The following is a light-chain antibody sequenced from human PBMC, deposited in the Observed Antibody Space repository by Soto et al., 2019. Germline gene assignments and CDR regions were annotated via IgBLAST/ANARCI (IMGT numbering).Light chain of an antibody. V-gene: IGKV3-15*01. CDR3: QQYNDWSRT. Sequence: EIVMTQSPATLSVSPGESATLSCRASQSVSSKLAWYQQKPGQAPRRLIYGASTRATGIPARFSGSGSETEFSLTISSVQSEDLDVYSCQQYNDWSRTFGQGTKGEIK. J-gene: IGKJ1*01. CDR2: GAS. CDR1: QSVSSK.